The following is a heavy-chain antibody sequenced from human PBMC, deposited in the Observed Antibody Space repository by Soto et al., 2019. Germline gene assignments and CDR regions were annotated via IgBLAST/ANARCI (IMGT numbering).Heavy chain of an antibody. CDR1: RFPFSSYA. Sequence: PGGSLKLSCSASRFPFSSYAMHWVRQAHGKGLEYVSSISINGGSTHYADSVKGRFTISRDNSRNTQYLQMSSLRPEDTAVYYCVKGEYYYDGSAYYPFDYWGQGP. J-gene: IGHJ4*02. CDR3: VKGEYYYDGSAYYPFDY. D-gene: IGHD3-22*01. CDR2: ISINGGST. V-gene: IGHV3-64D*06.